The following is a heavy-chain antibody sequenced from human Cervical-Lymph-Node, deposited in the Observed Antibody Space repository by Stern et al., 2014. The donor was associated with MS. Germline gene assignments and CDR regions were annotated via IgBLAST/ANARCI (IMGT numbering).Heavy chain of an antibody. D-gene: IGHD5-24*01. Sequence: KLVESGGTLVQPGGSLRLSCAASGSTVNSNYMTWVRQAPGKGLEWISIFYSGISTYYAESVKGRFSFSINNSKNTLFLHMNNLRVEDTAMYYCTREMAARRLDPWGQGTLVIVSA. V-gene: IGHV3-66*01. J-gene: IGHJ5*02. CDR1: GSTVNSNY. CDR2: FYSGIST. CDR3: TREMAARRLDP.